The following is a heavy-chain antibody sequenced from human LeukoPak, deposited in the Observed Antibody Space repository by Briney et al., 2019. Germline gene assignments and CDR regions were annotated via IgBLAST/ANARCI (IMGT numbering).Heavy chain of an antibody. CDR3: AREPVVVITTDAFDI. D-gene: IGHD3-22*01. J-gene: IGHJ3*02. Sequence: GGSLRLSCAASGFTFSDYYMSWIRQAPAKGLEWVSYISSSGSTIYYADSVKGRFTISRDNAKNSLYLQMNSLRAEDTAVYYCAREPVVVITTDAFDIWGQGTMVTVSS. V-gene: IGHV3-11*04. CDR1: GFTFSDYY. CDR2: ISSSGSTI.